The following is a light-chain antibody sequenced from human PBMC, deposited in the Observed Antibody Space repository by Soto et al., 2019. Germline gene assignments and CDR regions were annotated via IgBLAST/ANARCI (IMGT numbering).Light chain of an antibody. Sequence: EIVLTQSPATLSLSPGERATLSCRASQSVSSYLAWYQQKPGQAPRLLIYDASNRATGIPARFSGSGSWTDFTLTISSLEPEDFAVYYCQQRSNWPWTFGQGTKV. CDR1: QSVSSY. J-gene: IGKJ1*01. CDR2: DAS. CDR3: QQRSNWPWT. V-gene: IGKV3-11*01.